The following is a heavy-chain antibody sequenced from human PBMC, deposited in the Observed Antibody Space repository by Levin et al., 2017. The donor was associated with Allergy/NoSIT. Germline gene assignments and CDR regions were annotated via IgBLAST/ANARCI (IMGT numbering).Heavy chain of an antibody. V-gene: IGHV3-9*01. CDR3: AKGGELLLEYFQH. D-gene: IGHD1-26*01. CDR2: ISWNSGSI. CDR1: GFTFDDYA. Sequence: GGSLRLSCAASGFTFDDYAMHWVRQAPGKGLEWVSGISWNSGSIGYADSVKGRFTISRDNAKNSLYLQMNSLRAEDTALYYCAKGGELLLEYFQHWGQGTLVTVSS. J-gene: IGHJ1*01.